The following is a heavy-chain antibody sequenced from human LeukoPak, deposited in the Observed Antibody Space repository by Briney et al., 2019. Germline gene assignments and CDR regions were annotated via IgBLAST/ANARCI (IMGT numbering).Heavy chain of an antibody. Sequence: GSLRLSCAASGFTVSSNYMSWVRQAPGKGLEWVAVIYSGGSTCYADSVKGRFTISRDNSKNTLYLQMNSLRVEDTAVYYCTRDPLRQLLVDWGQGTLVTVSS. D-gene: IGHD1-1*01. CDR3: TRDPLRQLLVD. CDR2: IYSGGST. CDR1: GFTVSSNY. J-gene: IGHJ4*02. V-gene: IGHV3-53*01.